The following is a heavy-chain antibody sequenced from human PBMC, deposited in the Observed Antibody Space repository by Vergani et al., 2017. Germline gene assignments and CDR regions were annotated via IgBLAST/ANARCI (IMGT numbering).Heavy chain of an antibody. D-gene: IGHD6-13*01. CDR3: ARSSLSSTYNWFDP. Sequence: QVQLQESGPGLVKPSQTLSLTCTVSGGSISSGSYYWSWIRQPAGKGLEWIGRVYTSGSTNYNPSLKSRVTVSVDTSKNQFSLKLSAETAADTAVYYCARSSLSSTYNWFDPWGQGTLVTVSS. J-gene: IGHJ5*02. CDR1: GGSISSGSYY. V-gene: IGHV4-61*02. CDR2: VYTSGST.